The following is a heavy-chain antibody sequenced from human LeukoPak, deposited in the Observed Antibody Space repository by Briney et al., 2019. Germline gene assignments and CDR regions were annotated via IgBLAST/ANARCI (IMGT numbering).Heavy chain of an antibody. CDR3: ARSSRELGGYAPWELMPPFDY. CDR1: GFTFSSYS. Sequence: GGSLRLSCEASGFTFSSYSMNWVRQAPGKGLEWVSSISSGSSYIHYADSVKGRFTISRDNAKNSLYLQMNSLRAEDTAVYYCARSSRELGGYAPWELMPPFDYWGQGTLVTVSS. CDR2: ISSGSSYI. V-gene: IGHV3-21*01. D-gene: IGHD1-7*01. J-gene: IGHJ4*02.